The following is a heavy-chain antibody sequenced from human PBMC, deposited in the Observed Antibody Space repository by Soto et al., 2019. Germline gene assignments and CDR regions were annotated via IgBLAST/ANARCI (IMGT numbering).Heavy chain of an antibody. V-gene: IGHV1-69*13. Sequence: SVNVSCTASGYTFTNFGISWVRQAPGQGLEWMGGIIPIFGTANYAQKFQGRVTITADESTSTAYMELSSLRSEDTAVYYCASRVAAFDYWGPGTLVTVYS. D-gene: IGHD6-19*01. CDR3: ASRVAAFDY. CDR1: GYTFTNFG. J-gene: IGHJ4*02. CDR2: IIPIFGTA.